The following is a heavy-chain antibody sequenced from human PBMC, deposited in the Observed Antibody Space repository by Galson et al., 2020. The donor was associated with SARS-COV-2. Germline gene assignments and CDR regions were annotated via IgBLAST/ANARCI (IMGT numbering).Heavy chain of an antibody. V-gene: IGHV1-46*01. J-gene: IGHJ4*02. CDR3: ARDSQGGNDYNYLLF. D-gene: IGHD4-4*01. CDR1: GYTFTSYY. CDR2: INPSGGGT. Sequence: ASVKVSCKASGYTFTSYYIHWVRQAPGQGLEWMGIINPSGGGTTYAQKFQGRVTMTRDTSTSTVYMELSSLRSEDTAVYYCARDSQGGNDYNYLLFWGQGNLVTDSS.